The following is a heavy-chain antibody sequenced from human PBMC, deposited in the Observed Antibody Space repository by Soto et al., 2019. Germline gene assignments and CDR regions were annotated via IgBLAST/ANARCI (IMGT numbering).Heavy chain of an antibody. V-gene: IGHV4-39*01. D-gene: IGHD5-18*01. CDR2: IYYTGYT. J-gene: IGHJ2*01. Sequence: ASETLSLTCSVPGGPIGSSSYYWGWIRQAPGKGLEWLATIYYTGYTYHNPSLKSHVTISVDTSKDQFSLELTSVTAADTALYYCARSAIATHWFFDLWGRGTLVTVSS. CDR1: GGPIGSSSYY. CDR3: ARSAIATHWFFDL.